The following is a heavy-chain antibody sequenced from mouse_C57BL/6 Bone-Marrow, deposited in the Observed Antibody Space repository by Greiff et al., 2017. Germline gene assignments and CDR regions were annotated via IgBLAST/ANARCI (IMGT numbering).Heavy chain of an antibody. CDR1: GYTFTSYW. CDR2: IYPTNGRT. CDR3: ARSGPLGRSFDY. V-gene: IGHV1-55*01. J-gene: IGHJ2*01. D-gene: IGHD4-1*01. Sequence: QVHVKQPGAELVKPGASVKMSCKASGYTFTSYWITWVKQRPGQGLEWIGYIYPTNGRTNYNEKFKSKAILTVDTASNTAFMQLSSLTSEDSAVFYCARSGPLGRSFDYWGQGTTLTVSS.